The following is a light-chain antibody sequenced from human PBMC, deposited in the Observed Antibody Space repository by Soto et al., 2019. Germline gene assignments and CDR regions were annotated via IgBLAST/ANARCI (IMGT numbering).Light chain of an antibody. V-gene: IGKV3-15*01. CDR1: QSVSSN. CDR2: GAS. Sequence: EIFMTQSRSTLSVSPVERVTLSCRVSQSVSSNLAWYQQKVGQAPRLLIYGASTRATGIPARFSGSGSGTEFTLTINSLQSEDFAVYYCQQYNNWPPWTFGQGTKVDIK. J-gene: IGKJ1*01. CDR3: QQYNNWPPWT.